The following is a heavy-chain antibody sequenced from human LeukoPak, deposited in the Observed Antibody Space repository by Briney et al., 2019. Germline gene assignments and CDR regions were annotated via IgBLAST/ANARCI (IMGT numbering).Heavy chain of an antibody. D-gene: IGHD6-13*01. CDR2: IIPIFGTA. V-gene: IGHV1-69*13. Sequence: ASVKVSCKASGGTFSSYAISWVRQAPGQGLEWMGGIIPIFGTANYAQKFQGRVTITADESTSTAYMELSSLRSEDTAVYYCATTSLPLYSSSWYAQANWFDPWGQGTLVTVSS. CDR3: ATTSLPLYSSSWYAQANWFDP. J-gene: IGHJ5*02. CDR1: GGTFSSYA.